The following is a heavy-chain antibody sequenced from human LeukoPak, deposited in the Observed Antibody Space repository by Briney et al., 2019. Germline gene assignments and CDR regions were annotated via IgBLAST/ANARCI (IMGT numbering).Heavy chain of an antibody. Sequence: PGGSLRLSCAASGFTFSNAWMNWVRQAPGKGLEWVGRIKSKTDGGTTDYAAPVKGRFTISREDSKNTLYLQMNSLKTEDTAVYYCTTAGYYYDSSGQPYYFDYWGQGTLVTVSS. J-gene: IGHJ4*02. D-gene: IGHD3-22*01. CDR1: GFTFSNAW. CDR3: TTAGYYYDSSGQPYYFDY. CDR2: IKSKTDGGTT. V-gene: IGHV3-15*07.